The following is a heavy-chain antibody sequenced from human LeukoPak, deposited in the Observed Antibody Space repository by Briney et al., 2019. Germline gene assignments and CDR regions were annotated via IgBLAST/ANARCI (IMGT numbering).Heavy chain of an antibody. J-gene: IGHJ4*02. CDR1: GGSISSSSFF. CDR2: IYHSGST. V-gene: IGHV4-39*07. CDR3: ARGRGCSGGSCYADY. D-gene: IGHD2-15*01. Sequence: PSETLSLTCTVSGGSISSSSFFWAWIRQPPGKGLEWIGKIYHSGSTNYNPSLKSRVTISVDKSKNQFSLKLSSVTAADTAVYYCARGRGCSGGSCYADYWGQGTLVTVSS.